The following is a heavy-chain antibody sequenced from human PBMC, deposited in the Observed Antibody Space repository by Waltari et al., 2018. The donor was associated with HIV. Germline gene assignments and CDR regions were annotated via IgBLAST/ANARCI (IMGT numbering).Heavy chain of an antibody. CDR1: GGSISSYY. V-gene: IGHV4-59*01. CDR2: SYYSGST. D-gene: IGHD3-22*01. J-gene: IGHJ5*02. CDR3: AREGYYDQRDWFDP. Sequence: QVQLQESGPGLVKPSETLSLTCTVSGGSISSYYWRWIRQPPGKGLEWIGYSYYSGSTNYKPSLKSRVTISVDTSKNQFSLKLSSVTAADTAVYYCAREGYYDQRDWFDPWGQGTLVTVSS.